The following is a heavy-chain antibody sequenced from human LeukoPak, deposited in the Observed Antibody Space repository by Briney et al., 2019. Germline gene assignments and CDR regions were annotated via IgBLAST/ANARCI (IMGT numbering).Heavy chain of an antibody. CDR1: KFTFSRYW. CDR3: ARPLGKGQDY. J-gene: IGHJ4*02. D-gene: IGHD7-27*01. Sequence: GGSLRLSCAASKFTFSRYWMSWVRQAPRKGLEWVANIEQDGSEKYYVDSVKGRFTISRDNAKNSLYLQINSLRAEDTAVYYCARPLGKGQDYWGQGTLVTVSS. CDR2: IEQDGSEK. V-gene: IGHV3-7*03.